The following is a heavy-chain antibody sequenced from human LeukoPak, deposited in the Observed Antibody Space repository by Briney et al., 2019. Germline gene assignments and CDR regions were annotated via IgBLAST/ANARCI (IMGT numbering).Heavy chain of an antibody. CDR2: IFHTGDV. J-gene: IGHJ4*02. CDR1: GYSINSGYF. Sequence: PSETLSLTCTVSGYSINSGYFWGWVRQPPGKGPEWIGSIFHTGDVYYNPSLRSRVTRSIDTSRNQVSLKVTSVTAADTALYYCARVVASTSIDSWGQGILVTVSS. D-gene: IGHD2-15*01. CDR3: ARVVASTSIDS. V-gene: IGHV4-38-2*02.